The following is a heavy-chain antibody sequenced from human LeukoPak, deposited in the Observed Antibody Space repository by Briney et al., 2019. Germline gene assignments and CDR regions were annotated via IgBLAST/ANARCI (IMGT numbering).Heavy chain of an antibody. V-gene: IGHV4-31*03. CDR1: SGSISSDGYY. CDR2: IHNSGST. CDR3: AREGGRKSFDY. Sequence: PSETLSLTCTVSSGSISSDGYYWSWIRQHPGKGLEWIGYIHNSGSTYYNPSLKSRVTISVDTSKNQFSLNLSSATAADTAVYYCAREGGRKSFDYWGQGTLVTVSS. D-gene: IGHD3-16*01. J-gene: IGHJ4*02.